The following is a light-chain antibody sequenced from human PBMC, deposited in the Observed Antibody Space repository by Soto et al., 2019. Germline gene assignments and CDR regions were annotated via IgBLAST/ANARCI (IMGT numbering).Light chain of an antibody. V-gene: IGKV1-39*01. CDR2: AAS. CDR1: QSVSSF. CDR3: QQYYSTPLFT. J-gene: IGKJ3*01. Sequence: DIQMTQSPSSLSASVGDRVTITCRASQSVSSFLNWYQQKPGKAPNLLIYAASSLQSGVPSRFRGSGSGTDFTLTISSLQAEDVAVYYCQQYYSTPLFTFGPGTKVDIK.